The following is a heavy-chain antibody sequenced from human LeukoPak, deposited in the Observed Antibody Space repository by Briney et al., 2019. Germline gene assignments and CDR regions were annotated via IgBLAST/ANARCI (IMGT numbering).Heavy chain of an antibody. D-gene: IGHD4-17*01. Sequence: QPGGSLRLSCAASGFTFSSYGMHWVRQAPGKGLEWVAFIRYDGSNKYYADSVKGRFTISRDNSKNTLHLQMNSLRAEDTAVYYCARGSTVTFPFDYWGQGTLVTVSS. CDR3: ARGSTVTFPFDY. V-gene: IGHV3-30*02. CDR1: GFTFSSYG. J-gene: IGHJ4*02. CDR2: IRYDGSNK.